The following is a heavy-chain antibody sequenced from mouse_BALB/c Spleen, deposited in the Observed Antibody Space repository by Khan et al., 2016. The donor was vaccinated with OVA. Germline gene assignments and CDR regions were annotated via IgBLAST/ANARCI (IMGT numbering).Heavy chain of an antibody. J-gene: IGHJ2*01. Sequence: EVQLQESGPGLVKPSQSLSLTCTVTGYSITSDYAWNWIRQFPGNKLEWMAYITYSGSPGYNPSLKGRISITRDTSKNQFFLPWNSVTTEDTATYDCARDYVSSYLYFDDWGQGTTLTVSS. V-gene: IGHV3-2*02. CDR1: GYSITSDYA. CDR2: ITYSGSP. CDR3: ARDYVSSYLYFDD. D-gene: IGHD1-1*01.